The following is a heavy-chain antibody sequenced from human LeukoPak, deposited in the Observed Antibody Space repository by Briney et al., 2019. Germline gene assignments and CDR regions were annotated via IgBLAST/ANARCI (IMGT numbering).Heavy chain of an antibody. J-gene: IGHJ5*02. D-gene: IGHD3-22*01. Sequence: ASVKVSCKASGYTFTSYGISWVRQAPGQGLEWMGWISAYNGNTNYAQKLQGRVTMTTDTSTNTAYMELRSLRSDDTAVYYCARGGAYASSGYFYVAWGQGTLVTVSS. CDR3: ARGGAYASSGYFYVA. CDR2: ISAYNGNT. V-gene: IGHV1-18*01. CDR1: GYTFTSYG.